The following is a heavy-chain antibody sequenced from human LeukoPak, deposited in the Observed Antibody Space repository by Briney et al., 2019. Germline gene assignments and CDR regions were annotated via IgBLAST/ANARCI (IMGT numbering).Heavy chain of an antibody. CDR3: ARDASSGSLHFDY. Sequence: PGGSLRLSCAASGFTFSSYGMHWVRQAPGKGLEWVAVIWHDGSEKYYADSVKGRVTISRDNSKNTVYLHMNSLRAEDTAVYFCARDASSGSLHFDYWGQGILVTVSS. CDR2: IWHDGSEK. V-gene: IGHV3-33*08. D-gene: IGHD3-10*01. J-gene: IGHJ4*02. CDR1: GFTFSSYG.